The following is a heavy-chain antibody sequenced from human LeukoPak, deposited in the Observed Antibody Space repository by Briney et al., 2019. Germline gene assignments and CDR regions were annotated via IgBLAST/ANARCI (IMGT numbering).Heavy chain of an antibody. V-gene: IGHV4-59*01. J-gene: IGHJ4*02. CDR3: AREAKGSSSGWYGLIDY. CDR2: IYYSGST. D-gene: IGHD6-19*01. CDR1: GGSISSYY. Sequence: SETLSLTCTVSGGSISSYYWSWIRQPPGKGLEWIGYIYYSGSTNYNPSLKSRVTISVDTSKNQFSLKLSSVTAADTAVYYCAREAKGSSSGWYGLIDYWGQGTLVTVSS.